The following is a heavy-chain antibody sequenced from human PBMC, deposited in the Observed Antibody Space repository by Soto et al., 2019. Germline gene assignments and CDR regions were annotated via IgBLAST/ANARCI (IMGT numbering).Heavy chain of an antibody. CDR2: IYHSGST. CDR3: ARARDFDGILYY. J-gene: IGHJ4*02. Sequence: SETLSLTCAVSGGSISSGGYSWSWIRQPPGKGLEWIGYIYHSGSTYYNPSLKSRVTISVDRSKNQFSLKLSSVTAADTAVYYCARARDFDGILYYWGQGTLVPVSS. V-gene: IGHV4-30-2*01. CDR1: GGSISSGGYS. D-gene: IGHD3-3*01.